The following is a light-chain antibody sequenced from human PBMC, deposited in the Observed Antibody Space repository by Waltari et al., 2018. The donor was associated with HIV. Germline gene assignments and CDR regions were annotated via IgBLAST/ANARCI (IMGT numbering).Light chain of an antibody. J-gene: IGKJ1*01. CDR1: QGISSH. Sequence: DIQLTQSPSFMSASVGDRVTITCRASQGISSHLAWYQHKPGKAPKRLIYIAATLQRWVPSRFSGSGWGTDFTRTIASLQPDDYATYYCLYDGSPSKTFGPGTKVDI. CDR2: IAA. V-gene: IGKV1-9*01. CDR3: LYDGSPSKT.